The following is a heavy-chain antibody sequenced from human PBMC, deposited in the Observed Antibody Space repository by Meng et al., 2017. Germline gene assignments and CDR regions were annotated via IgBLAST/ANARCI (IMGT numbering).Heavy chain of an antibody. CDR1: GGSISSYY. CDR3: ARVLLWFGEFQNWFDP. CDR2: IYYSGST. J-gene: IGHJ5*02. D-gene: IGHD3-10*01. V-gene: IGHV4-59*12. Sequence: SETLSLTCTVSGGSISSYYWSWIRQPPGKGLEWIGYIYYSGSTYYNPSLKSRVTISVDTSKNQFSLKLSSVTAADTAVYYCARVLLWFGEFQNWFDPWGQGTLVTVSS.